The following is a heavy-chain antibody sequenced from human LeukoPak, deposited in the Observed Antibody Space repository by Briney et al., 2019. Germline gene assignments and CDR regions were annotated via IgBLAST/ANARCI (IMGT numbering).Heavy chain of an antibody. CDR3: AKSSGMTWYYYGMDV. V-gene: IGHV3-9*01. D-gene: IGHD1-26*01. Sequence: GRSLRLSCAVSGFTFHDYAMHWVRQAPGKGLEWVSGISWNSGNKAYADAVKGRFTISRDNAKNSLYLQVNSLRAEDTAFYYCAKSSGMTWYYYGMDVWGQGTTVTVSS. CDR1: GFTFHDYA. CDR2: ISWNSGNK. J-gene: IGHJ6*02.